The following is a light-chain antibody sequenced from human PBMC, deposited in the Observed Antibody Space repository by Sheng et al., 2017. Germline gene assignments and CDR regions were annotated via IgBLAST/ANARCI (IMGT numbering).Light chain of an antibody. CDR1: QDIRKD. Sequence: IQMTQSPSTLSASVGDRVTITCRTSQDIRKDLGWYQQKPGKAPKLLIYATSTLQTGVPSRFSGSGSATHFTLTISSLQPKDFATYYCLQDYISPYTFGQGTKVEIK. V-gene: IGKV1-6*01. J-gene: IGKJ2*01. CDR2: ATS. CDR3: LQDYISPYT.